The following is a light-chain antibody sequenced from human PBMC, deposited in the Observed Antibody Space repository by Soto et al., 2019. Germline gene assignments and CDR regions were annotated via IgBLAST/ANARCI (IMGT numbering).Light chain of an antibody. CDR1: SSNIGSNT. V-gene: IGLV1-44*01. CDR3: ATWDDSLNGVV. Sequence: QAVVTQPPSASGTPGQSVTISCSGSSSNIGSNTVNWYQQLPRTAPKLLIYSSNQRPSGVPDRFSGSKSGTSASLAISGLQSEDEADYYCATWDDSLNGVVFGGGTKLTVL. J-gene: IGLJ2*01. CDR2: SSN.